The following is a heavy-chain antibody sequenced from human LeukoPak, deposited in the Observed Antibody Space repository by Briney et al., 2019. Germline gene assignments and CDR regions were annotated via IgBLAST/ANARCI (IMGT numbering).Heavy chain of an antibody. V-gene: IGHV4-59*01. Sequence: PSETLSLTCTVSGGSISSYYWSWIRQPPGKGLEWIGYIYYSGSTNYNPSIKSRVTISVDTSKNQFSLKLSSVTAADTAVYYCARSCGGDCPFDYWGQGTLVTVSS. J-gene: IGHJ4*02. CDR1: GGSISSYY. D-gene: IGHD2-21*01. CDR2: IYYSGST. CDR3: ARSCGGDCPFDY.